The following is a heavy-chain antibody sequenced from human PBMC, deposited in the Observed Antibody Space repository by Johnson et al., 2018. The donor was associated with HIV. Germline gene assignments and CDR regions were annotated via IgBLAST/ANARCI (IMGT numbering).Heavy chain of an antibody. V-gene: IGHV3-13*01. CDR1: GFTFRSYG. CDR2: IGPAGDK. J-gene: IGHJ3*02. CDR3: ARAVCRGGRCYSHDAFDI. Sequence: MHLVESGGGVVQPGGSLTLPFPPSGFTFRSYGMHWVRQATGQGLEGASPIGPAGDKYYPGPLTGRFTVPREYAKNSLYLQMNSLRAGDTALYYCARAVCRGGRCYSHDAFDIWGQGTMVTVSS. D-gene: IGHD2-15*01.